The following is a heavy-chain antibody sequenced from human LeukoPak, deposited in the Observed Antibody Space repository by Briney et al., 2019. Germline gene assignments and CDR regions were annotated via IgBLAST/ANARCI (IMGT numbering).Heavy chain of an antibody. D-gene: IGHD4-17*01. CDR2: INPSSGGT. V-gene: IGHV1-2*02. CDR1: GYTFTGYY. CDR3: ARAEVTNYYYYHGMDV. Sequence: VASVKVSCKASGYTFTGYYMHWVRQAPGQGLEWMGWINPSSGGTNYAQKFQGRVTMTRDTSISTAYMELSRLGSDDTAVYYCARAEVTNYYYYHGMDVWGQGTTVTVSS. J-gene: IGHJ6*02.